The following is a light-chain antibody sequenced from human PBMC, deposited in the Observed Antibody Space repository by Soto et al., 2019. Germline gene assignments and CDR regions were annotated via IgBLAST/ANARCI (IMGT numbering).Light chain of an antibody. CDR2: AAS. CDR3: QKYYSAPQLSWT. V-gene: IGKV1-27*01. J-gene: IGKJ1*01. Sequence: DIQMTQSPSSLSASVGDRVTITCRASQGISNYLAWYQQKPGKAPNLLIYAASTLQSGVPSRFRGSGSGTDFNLTISSLQPEDVATYYCQKYYSAPQLSWTFGQGTKVEIK. CDR1: QGISNY.